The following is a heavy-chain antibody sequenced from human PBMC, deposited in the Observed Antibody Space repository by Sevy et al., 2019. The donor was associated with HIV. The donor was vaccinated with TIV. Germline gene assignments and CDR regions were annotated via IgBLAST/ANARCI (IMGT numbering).Heavy chain of an antibody. CDR2: ISGFGNT. CDR3: AKVLNPALESMMEVTLRSLKGFDV. D-gene: IGHD3-22*01. CDR1: GFTFNTHV. Sequence: GGSLRLSCAASGFTFNTHVMNWVRQAPGKGLEWVSSISGFGNTYYADSVRGRFTISRDNAKNTLYLQMNSLRADDTAVYYCAKVLNPALESMMEVTLRSLKGFDVWGHGTMVTVSS. V-gene: IGHV3-23*01. J-gene: IGHJ3*01.